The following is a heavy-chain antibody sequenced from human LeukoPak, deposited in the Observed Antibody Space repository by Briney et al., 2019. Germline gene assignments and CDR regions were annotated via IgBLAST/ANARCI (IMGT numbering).Heavy chain of an antibody. CDR3: AREGTVAGNWYFDL. CDR2: IYYSGST. Sequence: SETLSLTCTVSGGSISSSSYYWGWIRQPPGKGLEWIGSIYYSGSTYYNPSLKSRVTISVDTSKNQFSLKLSPVTAADTAVYYCAREGTVAGNWYFDLWGRGTLVTVSS. D-gene: IGHD6-19*01. J-gene: IGHJ2*01. CDR1: GGSISSSSYY. V-gene: IGHV4-39*02.